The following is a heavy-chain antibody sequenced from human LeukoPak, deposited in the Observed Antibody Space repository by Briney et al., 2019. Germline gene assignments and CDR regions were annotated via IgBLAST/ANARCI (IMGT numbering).Heavy chain of an antibody. D-gene: IGHD3-10*01. J-gene: IGHJ6*03. V-gene: IGHV3-23*01. CDR3: AKGHGSGSYFYYYYYMDV. CDR1: GFTFSSYG. CDR2: ISGSGGST. Sequence: GGSLRLSCAASGFTFSSYGMSWVRQAPGKGLEWVSAISGSGGSTYYADSVKGRFTISRDNSKNTLYLQMNSLRAEDTAVYYCAKGHGSGSYFYYYYYMDVWGKGTTVTVSS.